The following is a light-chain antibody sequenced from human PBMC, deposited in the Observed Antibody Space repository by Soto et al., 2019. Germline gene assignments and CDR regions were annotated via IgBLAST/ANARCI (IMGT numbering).Light chain of an antibody. CDR2: GVN. V-gene: IGLV2-8*01. CDR1: SSDIGTYIY. Sequence: QSALTQPPSASGSPGQSVTISCTGTSSDIGTYIYVSWYQQHPGKAPKLMIYGVNKRPSGVPDRFSGSKSGNTASLTVSGLQAEDEADYYCSSYVADNNFVFGTGTKVTVL. CDR3: SSYVADNNFV. J-gene: IGLJ1*01.